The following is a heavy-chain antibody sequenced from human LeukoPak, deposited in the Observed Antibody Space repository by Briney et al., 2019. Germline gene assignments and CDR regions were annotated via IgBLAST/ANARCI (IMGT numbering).Heavy chain of an antibody. CDR2: IYYSGTT. Sequence: SETLSLTCTVSGGSISSYYWSWIRQPPGKGLEWIGYIYYSGTTNYNPSLKSRVTMSVDTSKNQFSLKLSSVTAADTAVYYCARLRPVNWFDPWGQGTLVTVSS. CDR3: ARLRPVNWFDP. CDR1: GGSISSYY. V-gene: IGHV4-59*08. J-gene: IGHJ5*02.